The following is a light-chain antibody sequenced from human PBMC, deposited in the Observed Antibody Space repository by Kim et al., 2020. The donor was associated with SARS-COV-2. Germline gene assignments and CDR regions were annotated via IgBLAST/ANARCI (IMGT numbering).Light chain of an antibody. V-gene: IGKV3-20*01. Sequence: SPGEGATLSCLASQSVSSRYFAWYQQRPGQAPSLIIYDAATRATGIPDRFSGSGSGTDFTLTISRLEPEDFAIYYCQQYESSPMTFGQGTRLEIK. CDR2: DAA. CDR3: QQYESSPMT. J-gene: IGKJ5*01. CDR1: QSVSSRY.